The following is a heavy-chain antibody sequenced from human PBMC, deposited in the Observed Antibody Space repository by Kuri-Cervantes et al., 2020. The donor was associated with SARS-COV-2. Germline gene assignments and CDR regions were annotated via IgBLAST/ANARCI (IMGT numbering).Heavy chain of an antibody. J-gene: IGHJ4*02. CDR2: ISSSSSYI. CDR3: ARPFKAVDDY. CDR1: GFTFSSYS. V-gene: IGHV3-21*01. Sequence: SLKTSCAASGFTFSSYSMNWVPQAPGKGLGWVSSISSSSSYIYYADSVKGRFTISRDNAKNSLYLQMNSLRAEDTAVYYCARPFKAVDDYWGQGTLVTVSS.